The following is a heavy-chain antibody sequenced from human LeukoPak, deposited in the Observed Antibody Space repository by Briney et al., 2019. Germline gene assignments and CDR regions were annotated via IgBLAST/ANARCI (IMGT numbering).Heavy chain of an antibody. Sequence: PSETLSLTCTVSGGSISSGGYYWSWIRQHPGKGLEWIGYIYYSGSTYYNPSLKSRVTMSVDTSKNQFSLKLSSVTAADTAVYYCARGGEYGSEIYYKYWGQGTLVTVSS. CDR2: IYYSGST. J-gene: IGHJ4*02. CDR1: GGSISSGGYY. D-gene: IGHD3-10*01. CDR3: ARGGEYGSEIYYKY. V-gene: IGHV4-31*03.